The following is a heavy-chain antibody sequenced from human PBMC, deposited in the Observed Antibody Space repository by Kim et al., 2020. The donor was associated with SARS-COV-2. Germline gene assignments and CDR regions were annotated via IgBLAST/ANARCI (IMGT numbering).Heavy chain of an antibody. CDR1: GFTFSSYA. V-gene: IGHV3-64D*06. CDR2: ISSNGGST. J-gene: IGHJ4*02. D-gene: IGHD6-13*01. CDR3: VKDERGIAAAGIQYYFDY. Sequence: GGSLRLSCSASGFTFSSYAMHWVRQAPGKGLEYVSAISSNGGSTYYADSVKGRFTISRDNSKNTLYLQMSSLRAEDTAVYYCVKDERGIAAAGIQYYFDYWGQGTLVTVSS.